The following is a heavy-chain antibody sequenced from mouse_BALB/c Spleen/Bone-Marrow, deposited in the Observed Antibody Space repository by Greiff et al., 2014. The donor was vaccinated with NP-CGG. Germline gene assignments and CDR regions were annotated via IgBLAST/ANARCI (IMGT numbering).Heavy chain of an antibody. J-gene: IGHJ4*01. V-gene: IGHV14-3*02. Sequence: EVKLQESGAELVKPGASVKLSCTAPGFNIKDTYMHWVKQRPEQGLEWIGRIDPANGNTKYDPKFQGKATITADTSSNTAYLQLSSLTSEDTAVYYCAIYYGNYYAMDYWGQGTSVTVSS. CDR2: IDPANGNT. CDR1: GFNIKDTY. D-gene: IGHD2-1*01. CDR3: AIYYGNYYAMDY.